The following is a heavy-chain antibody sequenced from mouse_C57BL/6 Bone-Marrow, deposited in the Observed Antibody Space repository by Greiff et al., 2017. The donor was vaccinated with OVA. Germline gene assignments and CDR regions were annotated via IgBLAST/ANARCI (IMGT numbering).Heavy chain of an antibody. CDR1: GFTFSSYA. CDR2: ISSGGDYI. Sequence: EVNVVESGEGLVKPGGSLKLSCAASGFTFSSYAMSWVRQTPEKRLEWVAYISSGGDYIYYADTVKGRFPISRDNARNTLYLQMSSLKSEDTAMYYCTRDGYYAMDYWGQGTSVTVSS. D-gene: IGHD2-3*01. V-gene: IGHV5-9-1*02. CDR3: TRDGYYAMDY. J-gene: IGHJ4*01.